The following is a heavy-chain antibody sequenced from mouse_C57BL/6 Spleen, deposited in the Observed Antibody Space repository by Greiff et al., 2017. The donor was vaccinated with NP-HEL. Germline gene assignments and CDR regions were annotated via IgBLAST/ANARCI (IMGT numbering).Heavy chain of an antibody. D-gene: IGHD1-1*01. CDR3: ARLARNYGSSFDY. CDR1: GYTFTSYW. Sequence: QVQLQQPGAELVKPGASVKLSCKASGYTFTSYWMHWVKQRPGQGLEWIGMIHPNSGSTNYNEKFKSKATLTVDKSSSTAYMQLSSLTSEDSAVYYCARLARNYGSSFDYWGQGTTLTVSS. J-gene: IGHJ2*01. V-gene: IGHV1-64*01. CDR2: IHPNSGST.